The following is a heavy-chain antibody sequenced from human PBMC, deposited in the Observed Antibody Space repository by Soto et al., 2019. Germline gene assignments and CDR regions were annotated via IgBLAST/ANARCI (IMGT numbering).Heavy chain of an antibody. V-gene: IGHV3-21*02. CDR1: GFSFSISA. D-gene: IGHD2-15*01. CDR3: ARGGGSLNY. Sequence: DVQLVESGGGLVKPGGSLRLSCEVSGFSFSISAMNWVRQAPGKGLEWVSSINSGSTSVRYADSVKGRFTISRDNANNSPSRHMNSLRLEDTAVYYCARGGGSLNYWGQGTLVTVSS. CDR2: INSGSTSV. J-gene: IGHJ4*02.